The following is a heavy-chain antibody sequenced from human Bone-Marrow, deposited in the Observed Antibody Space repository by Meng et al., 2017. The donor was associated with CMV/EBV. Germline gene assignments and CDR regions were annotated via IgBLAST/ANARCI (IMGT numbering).Heavy chain of an antibody. D-gene: IGHD5-24*01. V-gene: IGHV5-51*01. Sequence: GESLKISCKGSGYSFTSYWIAWVRQMPGKGLEWMGIIHPGDSDTRYRPPFQGQVTISDDKTITTAYLQWRCLQASDTAMYYCAGTTDGYNFLDYFDYWGQGTLVTVSS. J-gene: IGHJ4*02. CDR2: IHPGDSDT. CDR1: GYSFTSYW. CDR3: AGTTDGYNFLDYFDY.